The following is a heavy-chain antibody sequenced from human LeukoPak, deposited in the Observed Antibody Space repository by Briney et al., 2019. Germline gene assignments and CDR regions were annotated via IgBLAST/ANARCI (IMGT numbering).Heavy chain of an antibody. J-gene: IGHJ4*02. V-gene: IGHV1-69*13. D-gene: IGHD5-18*01. Sequence: GASVKVSCKASGGTFSSYAISWVRQAPGQGLEWMGGIIPIFGTANYAREFQGRVTITADESTSTAYMELSSLRSEDTAVYYCARSGGNTAMVRILDYYFDYWGQGTLVTVSS. CDR2: IIPIFGTA. CDR3: ARSGGNTAMVRILDYYFDY. CDR1: GGTFSSYA.